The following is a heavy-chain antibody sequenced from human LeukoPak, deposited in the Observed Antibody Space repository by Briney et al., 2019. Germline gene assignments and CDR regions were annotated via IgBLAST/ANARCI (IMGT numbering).Heavy chain of an antibody. Sequence: GGSLRLSCAASGISFSGCWMSWVRQAPGKGLEWVANIKKDGSEKYYADSVKGRFTISRDNAKKSLYLQMSSLRAEDTAVYYCADGYGLFHHCGQGTLVTVAS. CDR1: GISFSGCW. J-gene: IGHJ1*01. CDR3: ADGYGLFHH. V-gene: IGHV3-7*01. D-gene: IGHD5-24*01. CDR2: IKKDGSEK.